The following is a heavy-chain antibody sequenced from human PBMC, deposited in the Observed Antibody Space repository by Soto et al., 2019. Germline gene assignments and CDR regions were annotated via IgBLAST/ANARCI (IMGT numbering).Heavy chain of an antibody. D-gene: IGHD3-16*01. CDR3: ARTWGSTNDC. Sequence: QVQLQESGPGLVKPSETLSLTCVVSGGSLSSYYWSWIRQPPGKGLEWIGYIYYSGSPNYNPSLKIPATTSVETSKNQSSLKLSSVTAADTAGYSSARTWGSTNDCWGRRTLGTVSS. CDR1: GGSLSSYY. J-gene: IGHJ4*02. CDR2: IYYSGSP. V-gene: IGHV4-59*01.